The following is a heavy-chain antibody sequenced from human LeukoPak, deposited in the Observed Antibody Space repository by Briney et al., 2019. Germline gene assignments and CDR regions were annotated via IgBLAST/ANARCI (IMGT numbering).Heavy chain of an antibody. J-gene: IGHJ4*02. V-gene: IGHV3-30*14. Sequence: GGSLRLSCAASGFTFSSYAKHWVRQAPGKGLEWVAVISYDGSNKYYADPVKGRFTISRDNSKNTLYLQMNSLRAEDTAVYYCARGGGIAAAGKIDYWGQGTLVTVSS. CDR1: GFTFSSYA. CDR3: ARGGGIAAAGKIDY. CDR2: ISYDGSNK. D-gene: IGHD6-13*01.